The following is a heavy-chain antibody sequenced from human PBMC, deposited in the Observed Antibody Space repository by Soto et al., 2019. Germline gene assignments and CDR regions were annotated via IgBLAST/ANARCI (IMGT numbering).Heavy chain of an antibody. D-gene: IGHD1-26*01. J-gene: IGHJ4*02. CDR2: IYSGGST. Sequence: SGGSLRLSCAASGFTVSSNYMSWVRQAPGKGLEWVSVIYSGGSTYYADSVKGRFTISRDNSKNTLYLQMNSLRAEDTAVYYCARDNGDSGSSYGFFYYWGQGTLVTVSS. V-gene: IGHV3-53*01. CDR1: GFTVSSNY. CDR3: ARDNGDSGSSYGFFYY.